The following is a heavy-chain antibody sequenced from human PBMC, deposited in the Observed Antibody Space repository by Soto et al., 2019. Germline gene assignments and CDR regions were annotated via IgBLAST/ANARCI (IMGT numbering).Heavy chain of an antibody. V-gene: IGHV1-18*01. CDR2: ISAYNGNT. J-gene: IGHJ6*03. CDR1: GYTFTSYG. CDR3: ARVCCSSTSCYFFNYYYMDV. Sequence: QVQLVQSGAEVKKPGASVKVSCKASGYTFTSYGISWVRQAPGQGLAWMGWISAYNGNTNYAQKLQGRVTMTTDTSTSTAYMELRSLRSDDTAVYYCARVCCSSTSCYFFNYYYMDVWGKGTTVTVSS. D-gene: IGHD2-2*01.